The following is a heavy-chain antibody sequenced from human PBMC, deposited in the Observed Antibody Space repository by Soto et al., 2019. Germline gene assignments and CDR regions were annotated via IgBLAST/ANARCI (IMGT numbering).Heavy chain of an antibody. D-gene: IGHD2-15*01. V-gene: IGHV5-10-1*01. CDR3: ARLVRYCSGGSCPNWFDP. CDR2: IDPSDSYT. Sequence: PGESLKISCKGSGYSFTSYWISWVRQMPGKGLEWMGRIDPSDSYTNYRPSFQGHVTISADKSISTAYLQWSSLKASDTAMYYCARLVRYCSGGSCPNWFDPWGQGTPVTVSS. CDR1: GYSFTSYW. J-gene: IGHJ5*02.